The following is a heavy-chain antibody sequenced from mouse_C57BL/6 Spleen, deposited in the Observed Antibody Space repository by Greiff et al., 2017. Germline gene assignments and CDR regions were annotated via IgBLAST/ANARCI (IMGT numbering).Heavy chain of an antibody. J-gene: IGHJ3*01. CDR1: GYTFTSYW. V-gene: IGHV1-74*01. D-gene: IGHD1-1*01. CDR3: AITNFYYYGSPWFAY. Sequence: QVQLQQSGAELVKPGASVKVSCKASGYTFTSYWMHWVKQRPGQGLEWIGRIHPSDSDTNYNQKFKGKATLTVDKSSSTAYMQRSSLTSADSAVYYCAITNFYYYGSPWFAYWGQGTLVTVSA. CDR2: IHPSDSDT.